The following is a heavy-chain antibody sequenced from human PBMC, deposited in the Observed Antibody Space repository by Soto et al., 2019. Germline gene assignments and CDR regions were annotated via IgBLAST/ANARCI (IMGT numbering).Heavy chain of an antibody. CDR2: IYPGDSDT. CDR3: ARGRGCGGDCYYIDY. D-gene: IGHD2-21*02. CDR1: GYSFTSYW. Sequence: PGESLKISCKGSGYSFTSYWIGWVRQMPGKGLEWMGIIYPGDSDTRYSPSFQGQVTISADKSISTAYLQWSSLKASDTAMYYCARGRGCGGDCYYIDYWGQGTLVTVSS. V-gene: IGHV5-51*01. J-gene: IGHJ4*02.